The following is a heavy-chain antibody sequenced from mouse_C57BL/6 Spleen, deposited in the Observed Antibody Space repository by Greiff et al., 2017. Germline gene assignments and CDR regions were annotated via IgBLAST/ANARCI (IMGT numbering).Heavy chain of an antibody. CDR2: ISSGSSTI. J-gene: IGHJ4*01. Sequence: DVKLVESGGGLVKPGGSLKLSCAASGFTFSDYGMHWVRQAPEKGLEWVAYISSGSSTIYYADTVKGRFTISRDNAKNTLFLQMTSLRSEDTAMYYCASRGVYYGYNYYAMDYWGQGTSVTVSS. D-gene: IGHD2-2*01. CDR3: ASRGVYYGYNYYAMDY. CDR1: GFTFSDYG. V-gene: IGHV5-17*01.